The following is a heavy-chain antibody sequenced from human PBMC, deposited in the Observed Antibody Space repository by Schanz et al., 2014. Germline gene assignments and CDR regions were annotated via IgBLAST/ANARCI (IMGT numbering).Heavy chain of an antibody. CDR1: GFTFSNSP. CDR2: ISYDGSIT. J-gene: IGHJ6*02. V-gene: IGHV3-30*04. Sequence: QVQLVESGGGVVQPGRSLRLSCAASGFTFSNSPLHWVRQAPGKGLDWVAVISYDGSITYYADSVKGRFTISRDNSKNTLFLQVNSLRAEDTAVYYCAKDHFGHYDSSGCSDCYYYGMDVWGQGTTVTVSS. D-gene: IGHD3-22*01. CDR3: AKDHFGHYDSSGCSDCYYYGMDV.